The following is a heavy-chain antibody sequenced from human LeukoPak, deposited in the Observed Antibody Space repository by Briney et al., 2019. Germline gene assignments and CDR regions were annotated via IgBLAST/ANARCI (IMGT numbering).Heavy chain of an antibody. D-gene: IGHD5-18*01. CDR2: INSDGSST. J-gene: IGHJ4*02. CDR3: AKDLGDTAMVNQFDY. Sequence: GGSLRLSCAASGFTFSSYWMHWVRQAPGKGLVWVSRINSDGSSTSYADSVKGRFTISRDNSKNTLYLQMNSLRAEDTAVYYCAKDLGDTAMVNQFDYWGQGTLVTVSS. CDR1: GFTFSSYW. V-gene: IGHV3-74*01.